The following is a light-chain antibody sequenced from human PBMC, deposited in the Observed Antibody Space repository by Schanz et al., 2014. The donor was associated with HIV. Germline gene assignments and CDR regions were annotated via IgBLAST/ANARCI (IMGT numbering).Light chain of an antibody. J-gene: IGKJ1*01. CDR3: QQYNDWPPWT. CDR2: GAS. Sequence: TQSPGTLSVSPGERATLSCRASQTVYGNLAWYQQKPGQAPRLLIYGASTRATGISVRFSGSGFGTDFTLTISSLQSEDYGMYYCQQYNDWPPWTFGRGTKVDVK. V-gene: IGKV3-15*01. CDR1: QTVYGN.